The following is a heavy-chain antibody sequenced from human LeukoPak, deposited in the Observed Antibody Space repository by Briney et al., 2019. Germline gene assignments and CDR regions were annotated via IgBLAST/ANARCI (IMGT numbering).Heavy chain of an antibody. Sequence: SGLTLVNATETLTLTCYVPGFSLNPRMGVSWIRQPPGKTLEGPAHIFSIDEKCYGASMKSRFTISKDTSRSKVVLTMTNMSPVDTATYYCARIDRAYCGAACHYFWGQGTLVTVSS. CDR2: IFSIDEK. J-gene: IGHJ4*02. V-gene: IGHV2-26*01. CDR1: GFSLNPRMG. D-gene: IGHD2-21*02. CDR3: ARIDRAYCGAACHYF.